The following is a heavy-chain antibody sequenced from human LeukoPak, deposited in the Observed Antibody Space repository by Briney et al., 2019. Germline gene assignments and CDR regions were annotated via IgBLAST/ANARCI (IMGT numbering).Heavy chain of an antibody. CDR2: IDTSNNII. D-gene: IGHD3-16*01. V-gene: IGHV3-11*01. J-gene: IGHJ6*03. CDR3: AKLGGQEVYNYYVGV. Sequence: PGGSLRLSCAASGFIFSDHYMAWIRQVPGKGLEWISYIDTSNNIIYYAGSVEGRFTISRDNAKNSLYLQLNSLRAEDTAVYYCAKLGGQEVYNYYVGVWGKGTTVAVSS. CDR1: GFIFSDHY.